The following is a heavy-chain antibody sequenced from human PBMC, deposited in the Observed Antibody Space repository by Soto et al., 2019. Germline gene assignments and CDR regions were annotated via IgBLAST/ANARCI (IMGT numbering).Heavy chain of an antibody. Sequence: KPSETLSLTCAVYGGSFSGYYWSWIRQPPGKGLEWIGEINHSGSTNYNPSLKSRVTISVDTSKNQFSLKLSSVTAADTAVYYCARERDSSSSRDHFDHWGQGTLVTVSS. CDR2: INHSGST. CDR3: ARERDSSSSRDHFDH. D-gene: IGHD6-6*01. J-gene: IGHJ4*02. CDR1: GGSFSGYY. V-gene: IGHV4-34*01.